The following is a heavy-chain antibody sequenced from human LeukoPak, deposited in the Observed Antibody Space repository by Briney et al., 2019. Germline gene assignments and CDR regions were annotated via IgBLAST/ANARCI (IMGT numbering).Heavy chain of an antibody. CDR1: GFTFSDYY. D-gene: IGHD5-18*01. CDR3: AKDRGSGIQLWLHYYYYMDV. J-gene: IGHJ6*03. Sequence: PGGSLRLSCAASGFTFSDYYMSWIRQAPGKGLEWVSYISSSGSTIYYADSVKGRFTISRDNAKNSLYLQMNSLRAEDTAVYYCAKDRGSGIQLWLHYYYYMDVWGKGATVTISS. CDR2: ISSSGSTI. V-gene: IGHV3-11*04.